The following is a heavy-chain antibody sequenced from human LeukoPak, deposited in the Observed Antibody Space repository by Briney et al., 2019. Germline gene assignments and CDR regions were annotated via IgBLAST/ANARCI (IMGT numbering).Heavy chain of an antibody. V-gene: IGHV4-59*08. CDR3: ARFRDGYNYLDY. CDR1: GGSISSYY. J-gene: IGHJ4*02. CDR2: IYYSGST. Sequence: SETLSLTCTVSGGSISSYYWSWIRQPPGKGLEWIGYIYYSGSTNYNPSLKSRVTISVDTSKNQFSLKLSSVTAADTAVYYCARFRDGYNYLDYWGQGTLVTVPS. D-gene: IGHD5-24*01.